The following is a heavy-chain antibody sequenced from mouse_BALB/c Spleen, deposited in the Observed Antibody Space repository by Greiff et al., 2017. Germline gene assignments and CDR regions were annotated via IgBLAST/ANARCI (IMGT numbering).Heavy chain of an antibody. CDR2: ISYSGST. D-gene: IGHD2-4*01. J-gene: IGHJ4*01. V-gene: IGHV3-2*02. Sequence: EVKLQESGPGLVKPSQSLSLTCTVTGYSITSDYAWNWIRQFPGNKLEWMGYISYSGSTSYNPSLKSRISITRDTSKNQFFLQLNSVTTEDTATYYCARRYDYDGTLYAMDYWGQGTSVTVSS. CDR3: ARRYDYDGTLYAMDY. CDR1: GYSITSDYA.